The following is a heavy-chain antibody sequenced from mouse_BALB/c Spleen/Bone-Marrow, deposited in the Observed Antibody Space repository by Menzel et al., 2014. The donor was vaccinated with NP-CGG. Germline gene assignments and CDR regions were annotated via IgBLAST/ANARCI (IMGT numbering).Heavy chain of an antibody. V-gene: IGHV14-3*02. J-gene: IGHJ2*01. Sequence: DVQLQESGAELVKPGASVKLSCTASGFNIKDTYMHWVKQRPEQGLEWIGRIDPANGNTKYDPKFQGKATITADTSSNTACLQLNSLTSEDTAVYYCARYYYGTRYYFDYWGQGTTLTVSS. D-gene: IGHD1-1*01. CDR2: IDPANGNT. CDR1: GFNIKDTY. CDR3: ARYYYGTRYYFDY.